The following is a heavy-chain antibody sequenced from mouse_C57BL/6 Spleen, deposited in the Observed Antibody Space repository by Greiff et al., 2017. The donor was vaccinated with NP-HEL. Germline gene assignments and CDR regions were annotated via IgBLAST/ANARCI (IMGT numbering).Heavy chain of an antibody. V-gene: IGHV5-17*01. Sequence: EVQVVESGGGLVKPGGSLKLSCAASGFTFSDYGMHWVRQAPEKGLEWVAYISSGSSTIYYADTVKGRFTISRDNAKNTLFLQMTSLRSEDTAMYYCAIDGYSPFAYWGQGTLVTVSA. J-gene: IGHJ3*01. D-gene: IGHD2-3*01. CDR2: ISSGSSTI. CDR1: GFTFSDYG. CDR3: AIDGYSPFAY.